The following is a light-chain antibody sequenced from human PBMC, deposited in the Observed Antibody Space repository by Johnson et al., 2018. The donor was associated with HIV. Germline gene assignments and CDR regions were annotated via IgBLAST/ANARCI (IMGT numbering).Light chain of an antibody. Sequence: QSVLTQPPSVSAAPGQRVNISCSGNISNIESYFVSWYQQLPGAAPTLLIYEDNKRPSVIPDRFSGSKSGATATLGITGLQTGDEADYYCGIWDASLSPLYVFGSGTTITVL. V-gene: IGLV1-51*02. CDR2: EDN. CDR1: ISNIESYF. J-gene: IGLJ1*01. CDR3: GIWDASLSPLYV.